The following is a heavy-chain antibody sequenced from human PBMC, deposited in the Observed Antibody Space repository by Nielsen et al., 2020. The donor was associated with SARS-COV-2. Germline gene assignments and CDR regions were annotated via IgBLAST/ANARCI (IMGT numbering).Heavy chain of an antibody. V-gene: IGHV3-9*01. J-gene: IGHJ3*02. D-gene: IGHD2-21*02. Sequence: GGSLRLSCAASGFTFADYAMHWVRQVPGKGLEWVSGINWNSGSIGYAASVKGRFTISRDNAKNSLYLQMNSLRTGDTALYYCAKVVAWGRDSQQGAFNIWGQGTMVTVSS. CDR3: AKVVAWGRDSQQGAFNI. CDR2: INWNSGSI. CDR1: GFTFADYA.